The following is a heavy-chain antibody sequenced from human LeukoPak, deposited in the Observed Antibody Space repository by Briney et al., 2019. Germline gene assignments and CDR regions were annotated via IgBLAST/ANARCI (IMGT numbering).Heavy chain of an antibody. V-gene: IGHV4-30-2*01. CDR3: ARLGVLMVYADY. J-gene: IGHJ4*02. Sequence: SSQTLSLTCSVSGGSIATSDFYWSWIRQPPGQGLEWLGYIYHSGSSSLNPSLKSRVTIAVDRSNNQFSIKLDSVTAADTAVYYCARLGVLMVYADYWGQGTLVTVSS. CDR2: IYHSGSS. CDR1: GGSIATSDFY. D-gene: IGHD2-8*01.